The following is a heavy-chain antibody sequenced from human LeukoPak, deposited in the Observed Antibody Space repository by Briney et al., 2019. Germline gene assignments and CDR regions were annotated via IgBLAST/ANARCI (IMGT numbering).Heavy chain of an antibody. Sequence: SETLPLTCTVSGGSISRTSYYWGWIRQPPGKGLEWIGSIYYSGSTYYNPSLKSRVTISVDTSKNHFSLKLSSVTAADTAMYYCARLDYGAPDYWGQGTLVTVSS. D-gene: IGHD4-17*01. CDR3: ARLDYGAPDY. J-gene: IGHJ4*02. V-gene: IGHV4-39*02. CDR2: IYYSGST. CDR1: GGSISRTSYY.